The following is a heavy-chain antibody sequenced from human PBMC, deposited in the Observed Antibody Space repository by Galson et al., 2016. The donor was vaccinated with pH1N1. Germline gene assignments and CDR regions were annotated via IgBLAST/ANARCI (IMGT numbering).Heavy chain of an antibody. CDR1: GFPFSDYW. J-gene: IGHJ4*02. CDR2: IDNDGRGT. D-gene: IGHD2-15*01. V-gene: IGHV3-74*01. CDR3: ARNWWGIDY. Sequence: SLRLSCAASGFPFSDYWMHWVRQAPGKGLVWVARIDNDGRGTSHADSVRGRFAISRDNAENMLYLQMNSLRTDDTAAYYCARNWWGIDYWGQGALVTVSS.